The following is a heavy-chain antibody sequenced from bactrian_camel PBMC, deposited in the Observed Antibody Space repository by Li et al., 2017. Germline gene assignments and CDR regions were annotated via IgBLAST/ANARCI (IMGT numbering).Heavy chain of an antibody. Sequence: HVQLVESGGGSVQAGGSLRLSCTVSGYVCMGWYRQTPGNERDGLATIHKDGTTSYADSVKGRFTIYRDNTKNTLDLQMNSLKPEDTAMYYCAFRHGYYCYSESWTRGYDYWGQGTQVTVS. CDR3: AFRHGYYCYSESWTRGYDY. CDR1: GYVC. CDR2: IHKDGTT. J-gene: IGHJ4*01. D-gene: IGHD3*01. V-gene: IGHV3S55*01.